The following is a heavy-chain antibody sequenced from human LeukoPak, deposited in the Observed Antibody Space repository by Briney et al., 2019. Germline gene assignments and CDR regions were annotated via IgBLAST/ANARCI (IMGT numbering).Heavy chain of an antibody. D-gene: IGHD3-22*01. J-gene: IGHJ4*02. CDR1: GGTFSSYA. CDR2: IIPIFGTA. V-gene: IGHV1-69*05. CDR3: ARVYYDSSGYYYGGYFDY. Sequence: SVKVSCKASGGTFSSYAISWVRQAPGQGLEWMGGIIPIFGTANYAQKFQGRDTITTDESTSTAYMELSSLRSEDTAVYYCARVYYDSSGYYYGGYFDYWGQGTLVTVSS.